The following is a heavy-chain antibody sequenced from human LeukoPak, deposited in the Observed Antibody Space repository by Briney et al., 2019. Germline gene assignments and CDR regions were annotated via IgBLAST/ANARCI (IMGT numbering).Heavy chain of an antibody. V-gene: IGHV3-7*01. D-gene: IGHD3-3*01. J-gene: IGHJ4*02. Sequence: GGSLRLSCAASGFTLSSYWMSWVRQAPGKGLEWVANIKQDGSEEYYVDSVKGRFTISRDNAKNSLYLQMNSLRAEDTAVYYCARLYDFCSGYYRDYWGQGTLVTVSS. CDR1: GFTLSSYW. CDR3: ARLYDFCSGYYRDY. CDR2: IKQDGSEE.